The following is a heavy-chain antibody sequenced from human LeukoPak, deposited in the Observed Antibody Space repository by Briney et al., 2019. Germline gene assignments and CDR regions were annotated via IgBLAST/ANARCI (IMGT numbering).Heavy chain of an antibody. D-gene: IGHD5-12*01. Sequence: PGGSLRLSCEASGFTFCDYWMSWVRQAPGKGLEWVTNIRQDGSEKYYVDSLKGRVTSSRDNAMNSLYLQVNSLRAEDSAVYYCARDPHRTGDGGYNYWGQGTLVTVSS. J-gene: IGHJ4*02. CDR2: IRQDGSEK. CDR3: ARDPHRTGDGGYNY. CDR1: GFTFCDYW. V-gene: IGHV3-7*01.